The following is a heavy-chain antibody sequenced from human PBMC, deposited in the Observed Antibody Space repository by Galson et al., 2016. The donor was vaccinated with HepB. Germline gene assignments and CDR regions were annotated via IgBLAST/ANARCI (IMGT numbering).Heavy chain of an antibody. CDR1: GFTFRNYA. CDR3: ARAPPRSYHETNTYYGAAMEY. CDR2: ISGSDGDT. J-gene: IGHJ4*02. Sequence: SLRLSCAASGFTFRNYAMTWVRQAPGKGLEWVSAISGSDGDTYYADSVKGRFTISRDNSKNTLYLQMNSLRAEDTAVYYCARAPPRSYHETNTYYGAAMEYWGQGTLVTVSS. D-gene: IGHD4/OR15-4a*01. V-gene: IGHV3-23*01.